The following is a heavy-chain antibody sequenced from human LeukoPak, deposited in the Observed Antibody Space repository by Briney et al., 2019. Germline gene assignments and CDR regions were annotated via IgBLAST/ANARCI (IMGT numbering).Heavy chain of an antibody. CDR2: IYTSGST. J-gene: IGHJ4*02. Sequence: PSETLSLTCTVSGGSISSYYWSWIRQPAGKGLEWIGRIYTSGSTNYNPSLKSRVTMSVDTSKNQFSLKLSSVTAADTAVYYCARSPYYYDSSGYPDFDYWGQGTLVTVSS. D-gene: IGHD3-22*01. CDR1: GGSISSYY. V-gene: IGHV4-4*07. CDR3: ARSPYYYDSSGYPDFDY.